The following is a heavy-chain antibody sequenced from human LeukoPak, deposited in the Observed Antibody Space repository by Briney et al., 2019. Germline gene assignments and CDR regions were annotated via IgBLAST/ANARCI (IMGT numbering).Heavy chain of an antibody. V-gene: IGHV4-34*01. D-gene: IGHD2-15*01. J-gene: IGHJ4*02. CDR1: GGSFSGYY. Sequence: SETLSLTCAVCGGSFSGYYWSWIRQPPGKGLEWIGEINHSGSTNYNPSLKSRVTISVDTSKNQFSLKLSSVTAADTAVYYCASTCSGGSCSYYFDYWGQGTLVTVSS. CDR3: ASTCSGGSCSYYFDY. CDR2: INHSGST.